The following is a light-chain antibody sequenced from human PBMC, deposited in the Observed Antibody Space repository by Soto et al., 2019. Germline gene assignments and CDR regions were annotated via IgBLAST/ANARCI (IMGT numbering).Light chain of an antibody. V-gene: IGLV2-14*01. J-gene: IGLJ1*01. Sequence: QSVLTQPASVSGSPGQSITISCTGTSSDVGAYNFVSWYQHHPGRAPKLIIYEVTIRPSGVSNRFSGSKSGNTASLTISGLQAEDEADYYCSSYTTSANYLFGSGTKVTV. CDR1: SSDVGAYNF. CDR2: EVT. CDR3: SSYTTSANYL.